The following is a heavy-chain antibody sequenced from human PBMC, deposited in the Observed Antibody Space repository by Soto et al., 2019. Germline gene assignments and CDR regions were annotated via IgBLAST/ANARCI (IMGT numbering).Heavy chain of an antibody. CDR2: ISSSASYM. CDR3: ARECVDTVTSITIPFDY. Sequence: GGSLRISCATSGFTFSRCDMNWVRQAPGKGLEWVSFISSSASYMYYADSVKGRFTISRDNSKKSLYLQMNSLRADDTAVYYCARECVDTVTSITIPFDYWGQGALVTV. CDR1: GFTFSRCD. J-gene: IGHJ4*02. V-gene: IGHV3-21*01. D-gene: IGHD5-12*01.